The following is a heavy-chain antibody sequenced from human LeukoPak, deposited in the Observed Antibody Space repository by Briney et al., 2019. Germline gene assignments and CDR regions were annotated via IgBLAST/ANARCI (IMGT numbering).Heavy chain of an antibody. Sequence: SETLSLTCTVSGGSVSSGGYYWSWIRQPAGKGLEWIGRIYTSGSTNYNPSLKSRVTISVDTSKNQFSLKLSSVTAGDTAVFYCERERYDFWSGPLDYLLEGTLVTVCS. CDR1: GGSVSSGGYY. CDR3: ERERYDFWSGPLDY. CDR2: IYTSGST. V-gene: IGHV4-61*02. J-gene: IGHJ4*02. D-gene: IGHD3-3*01.